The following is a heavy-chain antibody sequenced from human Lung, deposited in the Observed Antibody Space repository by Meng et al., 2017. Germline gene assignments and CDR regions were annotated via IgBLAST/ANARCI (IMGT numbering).Heavy chain of an antibody. CDR1: GFTFSTYS. CDR2: INSGSNYI. Sequence: EVQLVESGGGMVKRWGYLRLSCAASGFTFSTYSMNWVRRAPGKGLEWVSSINSGSNYISYAHSVKGRFTISRDSAKNSVYLQMNSLRAEDTAVYYCARGVDITVTKYHFDYWGQGILVTVSS. CDR3: ARGVDITVTKYHFDY. J-gene: IGHJ4*02. V-gene: IGHV3-21*01. D-gene: IGHD4-17*01.